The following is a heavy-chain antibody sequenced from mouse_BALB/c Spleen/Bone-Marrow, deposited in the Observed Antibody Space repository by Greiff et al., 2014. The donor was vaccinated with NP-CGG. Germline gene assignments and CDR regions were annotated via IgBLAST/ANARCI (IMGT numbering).Heavy chain of an antibody. CDR1: GFTFSSFG. V-gene: IGHV5-17*02. CDR2: INSGSSTI. Sequence: EVQLVESGRGLVQPGESRKLSCAASGFTFSSFGMHWVRQAPEKGLEWVAYINSGSSTIYYADTVKGRFTISRDNPKNTLFLQMTSLRSEDTTMYYCTRGGNWDDFDYWGQGTTLAVSS. CDR3: TRGGNWDDFDY. J-gene: IGHJ2*01. D-gene: IGHD4-1*01.